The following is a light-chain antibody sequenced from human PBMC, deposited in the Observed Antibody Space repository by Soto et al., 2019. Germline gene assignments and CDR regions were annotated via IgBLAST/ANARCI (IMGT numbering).Light chain of an antibody. V-gene: IGKV3-20*01. CDR2: DAS. J-gene: IGKJ3*01. CDR1: QSISGRY. CDR3: QQYGDSVFT. Sequence: PGERASLSCRASQSISGRYLAWYQQKPGQAPRLLIYDASSRATGIPDRFSGSGSGTDFILTISRLEPEDFAVYYCQQYGDSVFTFGPGTKVEIK.